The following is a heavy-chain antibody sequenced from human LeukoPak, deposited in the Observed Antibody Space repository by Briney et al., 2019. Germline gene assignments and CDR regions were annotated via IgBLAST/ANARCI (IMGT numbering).Heavy chain of an antibody. V-gene: IGHV3-21*06. CDR3: ARDGSGFYLYNYMDV. Sequence: GGSLRLSCAPSGFTFTDYSMNWVRQAPGKGLEWVASISTVSTYTFYADSVRGRFSISRDNVRNLLYLQMSSLGAEDTAVYYCARDGSGFYLYNYMDVWGKGTTVTDSS. CDR1: GFTFTDYS. J-gene: IGHJ6*03. CDR2: ISTVSTYT. D-gene: IGHD6-25*01.